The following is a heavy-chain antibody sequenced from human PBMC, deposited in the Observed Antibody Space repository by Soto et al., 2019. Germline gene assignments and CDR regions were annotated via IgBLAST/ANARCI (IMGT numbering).Heavy chain of an antibody. D-gene: IGHD2-15*01. CDR1: GFTLSDTW. CDR2: MNQDGSAK. V-gene: IGHV3-7*04. CDR3: ARDPGFGALDY. J-gene: IGHJ4*02. Sequence: GGSVRRSCVASGFTLSDTWMSWVRQAPGEGLKWVALMNQDGSAKSYVDSVKGRFTISRDNTKNSLYLQMNSLRVEDTAVYYCARDPGFGALDYWGQGTLVTVSS.